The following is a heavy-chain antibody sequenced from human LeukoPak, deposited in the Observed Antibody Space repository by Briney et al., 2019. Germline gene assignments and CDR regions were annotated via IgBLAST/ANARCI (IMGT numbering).Heavy chain of an antibody. CDR3: ARVRRIAAAAKVDYFDY. CDR1: GFTFSDYY. D-gene: IGHD6-13*01. CDR2: ISSSGSTI. V-gene: IGHV3-11*01. Sequence: KSGGSLRLSCAASGFTFSDYYMSWIRQAPGKGLEWVSYISSSGSTIYYADSVKGRFTISRDNAKNSLYLQMNSLRAEDTAVYYCARVRRIAAAAKVDYFDYWGQGTLVTVSS. J-gene: IGHJ4*02.